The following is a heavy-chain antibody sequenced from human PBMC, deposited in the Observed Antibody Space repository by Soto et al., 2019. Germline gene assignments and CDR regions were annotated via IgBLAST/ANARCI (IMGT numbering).Heavy chain of an antibody. CDR3: VHKVPKLRFLEYLPDPVFDS. Sequence: SGPTLVNPTQTLTLTCTFSGFSLSTTGAGVGWIRQPPGKALEWVALINWDDSKRYSPSLKSRLTITKDTSKNQVVLTMTTMDAVDTATYYCVHKVPKLRFLEYLPDPVFDSRGQGSSVTVSS. V-gene: IGHV2-5*02. CDR1: GFSLSTTGAG. D-gene: IGHD3-3*01. J-gene: IGHJ5*01. CDR2: INWDDSK.